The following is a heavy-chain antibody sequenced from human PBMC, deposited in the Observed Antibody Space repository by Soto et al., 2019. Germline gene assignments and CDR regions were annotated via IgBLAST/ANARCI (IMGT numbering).Heavy chain of an antibody. CDR3: TSGRIFDY. V-gene: IGHV3-15*01. CDR1: GDTLSNAW. Sequence: ARAACGDTLSNAWVSGVRQAPGKGLEWVVRIKSKTDGGTTDYAAPVKGRFTISRDDSKNTLYLQMNSLKTEDTAVYYCTSGRIFDYWGQGTLVTVSS. CDR2: IKSKTDGGTT. D-gene: IGHD1-26*01. J-gene: IGHJ4*01.